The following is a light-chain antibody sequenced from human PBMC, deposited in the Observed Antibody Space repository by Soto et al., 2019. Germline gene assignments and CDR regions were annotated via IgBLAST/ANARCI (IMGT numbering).Light chain of an antibody. CDR1: QSLINF. Sequence: IVLTQSPATLSLSPGERATLSCRASQSLINFVAWYQHKPGQPPRLLIYDASKRATGIPTRFSGSGSGTDFTLTISSLQSEDFALYYCQHTLKWPPTFGQGTKVDIK. J-gene: IGKJ1*01. CDR3: QHTLKWPPT. V-gene: IGKV3-11*01. CDR2: DAS.